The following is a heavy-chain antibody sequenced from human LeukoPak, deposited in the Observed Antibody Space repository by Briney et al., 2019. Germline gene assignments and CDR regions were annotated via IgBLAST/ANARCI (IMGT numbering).Heavy chain of an antibody. Sequence: SETLSLTCTVSGGSISSYYWSWIRQPPGKGLEWIGYIYYSGSTNYNPSLKSRVTISVDTSKNQFSLKLSSVTAADTAVYYCATPRLRGAFDIWGQGTMVTVSS. CDR1: GGSISSYY. CDR2: IYYSGST. CDR3: ATPRLRGAFDI. V-gene: IGHV4-59*12. D-gene: IGHD4-17*01. J-gene: IGHJ3*02.